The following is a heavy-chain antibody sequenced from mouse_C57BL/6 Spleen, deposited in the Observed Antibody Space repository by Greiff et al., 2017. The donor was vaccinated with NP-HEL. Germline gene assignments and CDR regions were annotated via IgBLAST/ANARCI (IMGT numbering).Heavy chain of an antibody. J-gene: IGHJ4*01. V-gene: IGHV1-26*01. Sequence: EVQLQQSGPELVKPGASVKIPCKASGYTFTDYYMNWVKQSHGKSLEWIGDINPNNGGTSYNQKFKGKATLTVDKSSSTAYMELRSLTSEDSAVYYCARYDGYSYYAMDYWGQGTSVTVSS. CDR3: ARYDGYSYYAMDY. D-gene: IGHD2-3*01. CDR2: INPNNGGT. CDR1: GYTFTDYY.